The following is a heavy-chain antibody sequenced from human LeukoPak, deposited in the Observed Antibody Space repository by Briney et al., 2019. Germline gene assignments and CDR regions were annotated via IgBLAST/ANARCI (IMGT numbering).Heavy chain of an antibody. D-gene: IGHD3-22*01. V-gene: IGHV1-18*01. J-gene: IGHJ4*02. CDR1: GYTFTNYG. CDR2: ISAYNGNT. CDR3: ARHRLHRIYYDTTGYYHDACDI. Sequence: ASVKVSCKASGYTFTNYGISWVRQAPGQGLEWMGWISAYNGNTNYAQKLQGRVTMTTDTSTSTAYMELRSLRSDDTAVYFCARHRLHRIYYDTTGYYHDACDIWGQGTQVTVSS.